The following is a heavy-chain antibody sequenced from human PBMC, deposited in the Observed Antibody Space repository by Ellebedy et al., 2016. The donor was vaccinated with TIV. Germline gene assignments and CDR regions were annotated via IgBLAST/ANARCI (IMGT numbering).Heavy chain of an antibody. Sequence: GESLKISCAASGFTFSNYVMSWVRQAPGKGLEWVSTISAGGGAAYYADSVKGRFNISRDNSENTLCLQMNSLRAEDTAVYYCAKVGRRYYESSGDPWGQGSLVTVSS. CDR3: AKVGRRYYESSGDP. D-gene: IGHD3-22*01. J-gene: IGHJ5*02. V-gene: IGHV3-23*01. CDR2: ISAGGGAA. CDR1: GFTFSNYV.